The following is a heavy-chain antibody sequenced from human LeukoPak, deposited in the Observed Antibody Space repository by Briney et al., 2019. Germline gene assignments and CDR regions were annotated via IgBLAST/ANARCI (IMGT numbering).Heavy chain of an antibody. Sequence: SETLSLTCTVSGGSISSSSYYWGWIRQPPGKGLEWNGSIYYSGSTYYNPSLKSRVTISVDTSKNQFSLTLGSVSATDTAVYYCVSPRGFSYGYFDYWGQGTLVTVS. CDR2: IYYSGST. CDR3: VSPRGFSYGYFDY. D-gene: IGHD5-18*01. CDR1: GGSISSSSYY. J-gene: IGHJ4*02. V-gene: IGHV4-39*01.